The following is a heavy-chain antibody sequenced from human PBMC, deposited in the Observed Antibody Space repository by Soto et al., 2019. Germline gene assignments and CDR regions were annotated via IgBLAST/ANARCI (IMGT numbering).Heavy chain of an antibody. Sequence: QVQLVQSGAEVKKPGASVKVSCKASGYTFTSYAMHWVRQAPGQRLEWMGWINAGDGNTKYSQKFQGRVTITRDTSASTAYMELSSLRSEDTAVYYCARVPGYSIGDLWGRGTLVTVSS. CDR1: GYTFTSYA. CDR3: ARVPGYSIGDL. CDR2: INAGDGNT. J-gene: IGHJ2*01. D-gene: IGHD2-21*01. V-gene: IGHV1-3*01.